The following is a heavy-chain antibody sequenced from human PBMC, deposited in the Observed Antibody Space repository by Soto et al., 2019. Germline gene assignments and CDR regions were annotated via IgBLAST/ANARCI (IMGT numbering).Heavy chain of an antibody. CDR2: IYHSGST. J-gene: IGHJ6*02. CDR3: ASYYDILTGYIDYGMDV. D-gene: IGHD3-9*01. V-gene: IGHV4-4*02. Sequence: PSETLSLTCAVSGGSTSSSNWWSWVRQPPGKGLEWIGEIYHSGSTNYNPSLKSRVTISVDKSKNQFSPKLSSVTAADTAVYYCASYYDILTGYIDYGMDVWGQGTTVTVSS. CDR1: GGSTSSSNW.